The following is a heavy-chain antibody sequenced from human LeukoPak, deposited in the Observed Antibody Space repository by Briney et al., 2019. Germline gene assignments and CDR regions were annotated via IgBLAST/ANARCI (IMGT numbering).Heavy chain of an antibody. V-gene: IGHV1-18*01. J-gene: IGHJ6*02. CDR2: ISAYNGNT. CDR3: AREQEPRYYYYYGMDV. Sequence: ASVKVSCKASGYTFTSYGISWVRQAPGQGLEWMGWISAYNGNTNYAQKLQGRVTMTTDTSTSTAYMELRSLRSDDTAVYYCAREQEPRYYYYYGMDVWGQGTTVTVSS. D-gene: IGHD1-14*01. CDR1: GYTFTSYG.